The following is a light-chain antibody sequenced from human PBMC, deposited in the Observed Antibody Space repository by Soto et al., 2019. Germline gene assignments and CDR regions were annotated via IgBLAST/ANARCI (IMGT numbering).Light chain of an antibody. CDR2: KAS. V-gene: IGKV1-5*03. CDR3: QQMGA. CDR1: QSISSW. Sequence: DIQMTQSPSTLSASVGDRVTITCRASQSISSWLAWYQQKPGKAPKLLIYKASSLESGVPSRFSGSGSGTEFTLTISSLQPDDFETYYCQQMGAFGQGTKVEIK. J-gene: IGKJ1*01.